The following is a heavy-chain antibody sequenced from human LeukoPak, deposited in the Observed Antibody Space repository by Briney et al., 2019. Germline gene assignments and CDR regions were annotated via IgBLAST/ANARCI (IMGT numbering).Heavy chain of an antibody. Sequence: GGSLRLSCAASGLTFSDYSMTWVRQAPGKGLFWVSGISAGGGSTYYADSVKGRFSISRDNSRNTLYLQMNSLRAEDTAVYYCAKEQQLWLLGYFDYWGQGALVTVSS. CDR3: AKEQQLWLLGYFDY. CDR2: ISAGGGST. J-gene: IGHJ4*02. D-gene: IGHD5-18*01. V-gene: IGHV3-23*01. CDR1: GLTFSDYS.